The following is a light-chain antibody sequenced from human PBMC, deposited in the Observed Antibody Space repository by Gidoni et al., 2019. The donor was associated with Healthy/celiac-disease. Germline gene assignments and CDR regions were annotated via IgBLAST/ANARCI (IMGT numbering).Light chain of an antibody. Sequence: QSALTQPASVSGSPGQSITISCTGTSSDVGGYNYVSWYQQHPGKAPKLMIYDVSNRPSVVSNRFSGSKSGNTASLTISGFQAEDEADYYCSSYTSSSTLVVFGGGTKLTVL. CDR3: SSYTSSSTLVV. V-gene: IGLV2-14*03. CDR2: DVS. CDR1: SSDVGGYNY. J-gene: IGLJ2*01.